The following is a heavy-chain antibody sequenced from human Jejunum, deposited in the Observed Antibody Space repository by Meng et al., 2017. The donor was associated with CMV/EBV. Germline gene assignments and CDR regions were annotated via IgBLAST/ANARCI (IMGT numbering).Heavy chain of an antibody. V-gene: IGHV3-23*01. J-gene: IGHJ4*02. CDR3: ARGAPWTDYDY. D-gene: IGHD3/OR15-3a*01. Sequence: CAAPRFTCRNYAMSWVLQTPGKGLEWVSGIGASGGSTYYEDSVKGRFTISRDNINNILYLQMHSLRADDTAVYYCARGAPWTDYDYWGQGTLVTVSS. CDR1: RFTCRNYA. CDR2: IGASGGST.